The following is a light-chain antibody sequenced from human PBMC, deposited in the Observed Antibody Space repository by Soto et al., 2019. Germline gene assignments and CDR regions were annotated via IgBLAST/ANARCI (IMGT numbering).Light chain of an antibody. CDR2: EVS. CDR3: YSYVGSIS. CDR1: SSDVGSHNF. V-gene: IGLV2-23*02. Sequence: QSALTQPASVSGSPGQSITISCTGTSSDVGSHNFVSWYQQHPGKAPELMIYEVSKRPSGVSNRFSGSKSGNTASLTISGPQAEDEAHYYCYSYVGSISFGGGTKLTVL. J-gene: IGLJ2*01.